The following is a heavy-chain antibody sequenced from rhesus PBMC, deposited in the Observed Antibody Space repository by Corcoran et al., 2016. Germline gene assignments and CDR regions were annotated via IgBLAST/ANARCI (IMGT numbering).Heavy chain of an antibody. V-gene: IGHV4-165*02. D-gene: IGHD5-24*01. Sequence: QVQLQESGPGLVKPSETLSLSCAVSGASISGYYWNWIRPPPGKGLGWIGYIGGSSGSNDYDPSCRSRDTIAMDTPKKQFSLNLTSGTAADTAVYYCARNAVGTVFDHWGQGVLVTVSS. CDR2: IGGSSGSN. J-gene: IGHJ4*01. CDR1: GASISGYY. CDR3: ARNAVGTVFDH.